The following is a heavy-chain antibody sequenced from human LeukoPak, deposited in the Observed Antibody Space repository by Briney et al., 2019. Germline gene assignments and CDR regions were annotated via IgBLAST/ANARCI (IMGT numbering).Heavy chain of an antibody. J-gene: IGHJ4*02. V-gene: IGHV3-21*04. CDR3: ARHGFGVFEGY. CDR1: GFIFSSYS. D-gene: IGHD3-10*01. Sequence: GGSLRLSCAASGFIFSSYSMNWVRQAPGTGLEWVSSISSSSSYIYYRDSVKGRFTISRDNANNSLYLQMNSLRAEDTAVYYCARHGFGVFEGYWGQGTLVTVPS. CDR2: ISSSSSYI.